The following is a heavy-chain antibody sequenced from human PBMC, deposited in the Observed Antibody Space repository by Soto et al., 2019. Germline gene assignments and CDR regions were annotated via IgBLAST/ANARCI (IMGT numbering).Heavy chain of an antibody. CDR1: GFTFSHYW. V-gene: IGHV3-74*01. CDR2: LNQDGSDT. CDR3: VRGTNDWPGMDV. Sequence: DVQLVESGGGSVRPGGSLRLSCAVSGFTFSHYWMHWVRQAPGKGLACVSRLNQDGSDTNYADSVKGRFTVSRDNAKNTLYLQMNNLRVEDTGLYFCVRGTNDWPGMDVWGQGTTVTVS. J-gene: IGHJ6*02. D-gene: IGHD3-9*01.